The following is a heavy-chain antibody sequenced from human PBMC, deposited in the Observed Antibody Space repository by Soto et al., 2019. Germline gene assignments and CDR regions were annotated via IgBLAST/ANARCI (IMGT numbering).Heavy chain of an antibody. V-gene: IGHV3-9*01. CDR3: ATVLTFISNMEDTGAFDY. CDR1: GFSFEEYA. Sequence: EVQLVDSGGGLVQPGRSLRLSCAASGFSFEEYAMHWVRQSPGKGLEWVAGIGWNSDSLAYADSVKGRFTISRDNAKNSLYLEMKSLRPEDTALYYCATVLTFISNMEDTGAFDYWGQGTLVIVSS. J-gene: IGHJ4*02. CDR2: IGWNSDSL. D-gene: IGHD5-18*01.